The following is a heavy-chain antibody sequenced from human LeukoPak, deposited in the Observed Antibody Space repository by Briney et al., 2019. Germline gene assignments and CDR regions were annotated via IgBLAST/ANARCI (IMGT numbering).Heavy chain of an antibody. V-gene: IGHV3-23*01. J-gene: IGHJ2*01. CDR1: GFTFSSYA. CDR3: AKVTVSWYGDYGRGYFDL. CDR2: ISGSSGRT. Sequence: HPGGSLRLSCAASGFTFSSYAMSWVRQAPGKGLEWVSVISGSSGRTYYADSVKGRFTISRDDSKNTLYLQMNSLRAEDTAVYYCAKVTVSWYGDYGRGYFDLWGRGTLVTVSS. D-gene: IGHD4-17*01.